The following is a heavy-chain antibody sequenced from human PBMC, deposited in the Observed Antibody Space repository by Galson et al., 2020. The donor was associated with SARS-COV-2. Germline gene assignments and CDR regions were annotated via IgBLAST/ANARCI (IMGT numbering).Heavy chain of an antibody. CDR2: ISSSGSTI. CDR3: ARDREALWFGRQNDAFDI. D-gene: IGHD3-10*01. J-gene: IGHJ3*02. Sequence: GGSLRLSCAASGFTFSDYYMSWIRQAPGKGLEWVSYISSSGSTIYYADSVKGRFTISRDNAKNSLYLQMNSLRAEDTAVYYCARDREALWFGRQNDAFDIWGQGTMVTVSS. V-gene: IGHV3-11*04. CDR1: GFTFSDYY.